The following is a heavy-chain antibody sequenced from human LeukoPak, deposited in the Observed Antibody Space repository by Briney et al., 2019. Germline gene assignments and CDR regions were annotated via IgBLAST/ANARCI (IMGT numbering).Heavy chain of an antibody. CDR3: AGNIAAAVDY. D-gene: IGHD6-13*01. J-gene: IGHJ4*02. V-gene: IGHV4-30-2*01. CDR2: IYHSGST. CDR1: GGSISSGGYY. Sequence: SETLSLTCTVSGGSISSGGYYWSWIRQPPGKGLEWIGYIYHSGSTYYNPSLKSRVTISVDRSKNQFSLKLSSVTAADTAVYYCAGNIAAAVDYWGQGTLVTVSS.